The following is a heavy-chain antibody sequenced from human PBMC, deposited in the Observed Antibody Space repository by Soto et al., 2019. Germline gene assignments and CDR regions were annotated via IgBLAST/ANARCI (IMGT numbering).Heavy chain of an antibody. Sequence: QGQLVQSGAEVKKPGSSVKVSCKAFGGTFSRDAFSWVRQAPGQGLEWMGGIIPMYGTPIYAQKFQGRVTITADRSTNTAYVELTSLRSEDTSVYYSARAQGILGYNWKWFFYGLDVWSRLITVTVS. V-gene: IGHV1-69*06. CDR3: ARAQGILGYNWKWFFYGLDV. D-gene: IGHD1-1*01. J-gene: IGHJ6*02. CDR2: IIPMYGTP. CDR1: GGTFSRDA.